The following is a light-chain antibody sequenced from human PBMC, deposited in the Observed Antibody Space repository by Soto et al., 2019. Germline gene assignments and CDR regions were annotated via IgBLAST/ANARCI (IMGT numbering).Light chain of an antibody. J-gene: IGKJ4*01. Sequence: EILLSQSPGVLSLSPGQRATLTCRASQSVKTSLAWYQQKPGQPPRLLIYDASHRSTGIPARFSGSGSGTDFSLAISGLEHEDVAVYFCQQRRHWHPVTFGGGTKVQI. CDR3: QQRRHWHPVT. CDR1: QSVKTS. V-gene: IGKV3-11*01. CDR2: DAS.